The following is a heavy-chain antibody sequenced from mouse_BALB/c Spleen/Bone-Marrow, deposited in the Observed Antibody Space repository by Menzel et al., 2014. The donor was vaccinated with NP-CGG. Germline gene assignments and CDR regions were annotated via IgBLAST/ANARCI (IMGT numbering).Heavy chain of an antibody. CDR1: GYSFTGYN. D-gene: IGHD2-14*01. J-gene: IGHJ3*01. CDR2: IDPYYGGI. Sequence: VQLQQSGPELEKPGASVKISCKASGYSFTGYNMNWMKHSNGKSLEWIGNIDPYYGGISYNQKFKDKTTLTVDKSSSTAYMQLKSLTAEDSAVYYCARSIEYRPLAYWGQGTLVTVSA. V-gene: IGHV1-39*01. CDR3: ARSIEYRPLAY.